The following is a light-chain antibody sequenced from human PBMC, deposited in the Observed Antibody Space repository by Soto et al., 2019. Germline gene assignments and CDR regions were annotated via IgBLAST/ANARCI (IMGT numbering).Light chain of an antibody. J-gene: IGKJ1*01. V-gene: IGKV3-20*01. CDR3: PQSYSTPVT. CDR1: QSVSNNY. CDR2: GAS. Sequence: EIVLTQSPGTLSLSPGERATLSCRASQSVSNNYLAWYQQKPGQAPRLLIYGASNRATGIPDKFSGSGSGTDFTLTISSLQHEDVETYYCPQSYSTPVTFGQGTKVDIK.